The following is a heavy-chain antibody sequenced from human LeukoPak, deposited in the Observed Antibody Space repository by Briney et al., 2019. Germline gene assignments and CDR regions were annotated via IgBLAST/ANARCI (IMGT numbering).Heavy chain of an antibody. CDR2: ITSSSSSI. V-gene: IGHV3-21*01. CDR1: EFTFSSYT. D-gene: IGHD4/OR15-4a*01. Sequence: GGSLRLSSAASEFTFSSYTMSWVRQAPGKGLEWVSSITSSSSSIYSADSVKGRLTISRDNAKNSLYLEMNGLRDEDTAVYYYARDLAWGAYWGQGTLVTVSS. J-gene: IGHJ4*02. CDR3: ARDLAWGAY.